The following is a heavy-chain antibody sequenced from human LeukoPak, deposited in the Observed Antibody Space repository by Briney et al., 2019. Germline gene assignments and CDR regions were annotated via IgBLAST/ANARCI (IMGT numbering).Heavy chain of an antibody. CDR2: ISYDGSNK. V-gene: IGHV3-30*03. D-gene: IGHD3-10*01. CDR3: AREGMVRGVISFDY. J-gene: IGHJ4*02. Sequence: PGRSLRLSCAASGFTFSSYSMNWVRQAPGKGLEWVAVISYDGSNKYYADSVKGRFTISRDNSKDTLYLQMNSLRAEDTAVYYCAREGMVRGVISFDYWGQGTLVTVSS. CDR1: GFTFSSYS.